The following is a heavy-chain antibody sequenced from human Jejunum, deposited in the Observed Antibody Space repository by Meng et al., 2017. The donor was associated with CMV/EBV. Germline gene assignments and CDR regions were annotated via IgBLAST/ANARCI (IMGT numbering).Heavy chain of an antibody. CDR1: GFPFSNYA. CDR3: AKDLFSSGWYGFDI. Sequence: SGFPFSNYAMGWVRQAPGKGPEWVSAISGSGSSTFYADSVKGRFTISRDNPKNTLYLQMNSLRGEDTAVYYCAKDLFSSGWYGFDIWGQGTMVTVSS. J-gene: IGHJ3*02. CDR2: ISGSGSST. V-gene: IGHV3-23*01. D-gene: IGHD6-19*01.